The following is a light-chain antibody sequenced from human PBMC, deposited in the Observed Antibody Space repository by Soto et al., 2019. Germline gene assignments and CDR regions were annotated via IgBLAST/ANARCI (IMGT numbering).Light chain of an antibody. J-gene: IGKJ1*01. CDR1: QSVSSN. V-gene: IGKV3-15*01. Sequence: EIVMTQSPATLSLSPGERATLSCRASQSVSSNLAWYQQKPGQAPRLLIYGASTRATGIPARFSGSGSGTDFTLPISILQSEDFAVYYCQQYNNWPRTFGQGTKVEIK. CDR3: QQYNNWPRT. CDR2: GAS.